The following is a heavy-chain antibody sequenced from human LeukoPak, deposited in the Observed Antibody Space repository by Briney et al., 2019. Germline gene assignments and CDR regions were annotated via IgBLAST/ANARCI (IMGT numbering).Heavy chain of an antibody. Sequence: GESLKISCKGSGDSFTNYWIGWVRQMPGKGLEWMGIIYPGDSDTRYNPSFQGQVTISADKSISTAYLQWSSLKASDTAMYYCARGQGYCTGGSCLQADWFDPWGQGTLVTVSS. J-gene: IGHJ5*02. D-gene: IGHD2-15*01. CDR1: GDSFTNYW. CDR2: IYPGDSDT. V-gene: IGHV5-51*01. CDR3: ARGQGYCTGGSCLQADWFDP.